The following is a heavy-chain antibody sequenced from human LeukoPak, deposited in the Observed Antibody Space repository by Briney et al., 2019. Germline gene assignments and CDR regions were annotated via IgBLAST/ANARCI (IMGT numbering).Heavy chain of an antibody. D-gene: IGHD6-13*01. CDR2: IYYSGST. V-gene: IGHV4-39*01. Sequence: PSETLSLTCTVSGGSISSSSYYWGWIRQPPGKGLEWIGSIYYSGSTYYNPSLKSRVTISVDTSKNQFSLKLSSVTAADTAVYSCARRPASIAEAYFDYWGQGTLVTVSS. CDR3: ARRPASIAEAYFDY. J-gene: IGHJ4*02. CDR1: GGSISSSSYY.